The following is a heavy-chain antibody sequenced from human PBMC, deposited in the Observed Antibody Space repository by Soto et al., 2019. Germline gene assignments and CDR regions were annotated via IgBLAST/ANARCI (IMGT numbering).Heavy chain of an antibody. CDR3: VSQRTSVLTQAYFDY. V-gene: IGHV4-39*01. J-gene: IGHJ4*02. CDR2: VYYRGRS. CDR1: GGSVSNTNYY. Sequence: SETLSLTCTVSGGSVSNTNYYWGWVRQSPGKGLEWIGSVYYRGRSYSKSSVKSRVTISVDTSKNQFSLNLNSVTASDTAVYYCVSQRTSVLTQAYFDYWGPGALVTVSS. D-gene: IGHD2-8*01.